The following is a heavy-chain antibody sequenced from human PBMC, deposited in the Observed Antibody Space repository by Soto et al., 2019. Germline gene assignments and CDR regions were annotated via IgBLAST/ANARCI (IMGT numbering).Heavy chain of an antibody. Sequence: ASVKVSCKVSGYTLTELSMHWVRQAPGKGLEWMGGFDPEDGETIYAQKFQGRVTMTEDTSTDTAYIELSSLRSEDTAVYYCATRGGLYGDYDYWGQGTLVTVSS. V-gene: IGHV1-24*01. CDR1: GYTLTELS. CDR3: ATRGGLYGDYDY. D-gene: IGHD4-17*01. J-gene: IGHJ4*02. CDR2: FDPEDGET.